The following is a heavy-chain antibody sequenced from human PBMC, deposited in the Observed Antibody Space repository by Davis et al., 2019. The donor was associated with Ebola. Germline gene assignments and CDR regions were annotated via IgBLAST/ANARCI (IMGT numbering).Heavy chain of an antibody. D-gene: IGHD2-15*01. J-gene: IGHJ2*01. CDR1: GFTVSSNY. CDR3: ARVWGYCSGGSCYSDWYFDL. CDR2: IYSGGST. Sequence: GGSLRLSCAVSGFTVSSNYMSWVRQAPGKGLEWVSVIYSGGSTYYADSVKGRFTISRDNSKNTVYLQMNSLRAEDTAVYYCARVWGYCSGGSCYSDWYFDLWGRGTLVTVSS. V-gene: IGHV3-53*05.